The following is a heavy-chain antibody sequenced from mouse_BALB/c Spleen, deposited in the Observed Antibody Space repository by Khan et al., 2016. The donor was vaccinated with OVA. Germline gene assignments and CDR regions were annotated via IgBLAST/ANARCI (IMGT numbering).Heavy chain of an antibody. Sequence: QIQLVQSGPELKKPGETVKISCKASGYTFTNYGMNWVKQAPGKGLKWMGWINTYTGEPTYADDFKGRFAFSLETSASTAYLQINNLKNEDMTTYFCARISSYWYSDVWGAGTTFTVSS. V-gene: IGHV9-1*02. CDR2: INTYTGEP. CDR3: ARISSYWYSDV. D-gene: IGHD6-2*01. J-gene: IGHJ1*01. CDR1: GYTFTNYG.